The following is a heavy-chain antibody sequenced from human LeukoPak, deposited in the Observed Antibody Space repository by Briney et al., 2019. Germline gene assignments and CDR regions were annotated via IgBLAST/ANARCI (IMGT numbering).Heavy chain of an antibody. J-gene: IGHJ4*02. CDR2: IRSKANSYAT. D-gene: IGHD3-22*01. Sequence: GGSLRLTCATSGFTFSGSAIHWVRQASGKGLEWVGRIRSKANSYATTDAASVKGRFTISRDDSKNTAYLQMNSLKTEDTAVYYCTRPSYDSSVSGVVYWGQGTLVTVSS. CDR3: TRPSYDSSVSGVVY. V-gene: IGHV3-73*01. CDR1: GFTFSGSA.